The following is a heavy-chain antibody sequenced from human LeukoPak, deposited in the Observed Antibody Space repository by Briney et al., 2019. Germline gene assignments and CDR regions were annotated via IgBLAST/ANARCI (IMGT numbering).Heavy chain of an antibody. Sequence: SETLSLTCTVSGGSISSSSYYWGWIRQPPGKGLEWIGSIYYSGSTNYNPSLKSRVTISVDTSKNQFSLKLSSVTAADTAVYYCARRGVRYFDWLRETDRYYFDYWGQGTLVTVSS. CDR3: ARRGVRYFDWLRETDRYYFDY. D-gene: IGHD3-9*01. CDR1: GGSISSSSYY. CDR2: IYYSGST. V-gene: IGHV4-39*07. J-gene: IGHJ4*02.